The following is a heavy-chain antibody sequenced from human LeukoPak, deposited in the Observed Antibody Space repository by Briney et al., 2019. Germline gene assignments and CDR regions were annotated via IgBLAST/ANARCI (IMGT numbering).Heavy chain of an antibody. D-gene: IGHD2-2*01. V-gene: IGHV1-18*01. CDR2: ISTSSVNT. J-gene: IGHJ6*02. CDR3: TRDFDNPENSCPSTSCIDV. Sequence: ASVKVSCNASGHNFVNFGISWVRQAPGQGLEWMGWISTSSVNTNYAQKFQGRLTMTTDTSTSTAYMELRSLRSDDTAVYYCTRDFDNPENSCPSTSCIDVWGQGTTVTVSS. CDR1: GHNFVNFG.